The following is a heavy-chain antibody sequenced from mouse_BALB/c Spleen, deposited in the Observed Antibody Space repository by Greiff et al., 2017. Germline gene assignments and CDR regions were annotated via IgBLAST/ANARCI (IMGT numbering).Heavy chain of an antibody. J-gene: IGHJ3*01. Sequence: VKVVESGAELAKPGASVKMSCKASGYTFTSYWMHWVKQRPGQGLEWIGYINPSTGYTEYNQKFKDKATLTADKSSSTAYMQLSSLTSEDSAVYYCARSEGGNYHVPFAYWGQGTLVTVSA. CDR3: ARSEGGNYHVPFAY. D-gene: IGHD2-1*01. V-gene: IGHV1-7*01. CDR2: INPSTGYT. CDR1: GYTFTSYW.